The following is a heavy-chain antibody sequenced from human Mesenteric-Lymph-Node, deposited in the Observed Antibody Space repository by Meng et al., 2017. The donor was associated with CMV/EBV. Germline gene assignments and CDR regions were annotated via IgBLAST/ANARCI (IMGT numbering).Heavy chain of an antibody. V-gene: IGHV3-23*01. CDR3: AKDRVGGYCSSISCYRGWFDP. Sequence: GESLKISCVASGFSFSTYVMTWVRQAPGKGLEWVSAISGGGGDTYYADTAKGRFTISRDNSKNTLYLQMNSLRAEDTAVYYCAKDRVGGYCSSISCYRGWFDPWGQGTLVTVSS. J-gene: IGHJ5*02. CDR1: GFSFSTYV. CDR2: ISGGGGDT. D-gene: IGHD2-2*02.